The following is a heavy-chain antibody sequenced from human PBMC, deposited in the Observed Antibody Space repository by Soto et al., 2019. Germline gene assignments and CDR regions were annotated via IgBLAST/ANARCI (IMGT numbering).Heavy chain of an antibody. CDR3: ERVSHYGLGSYPHDY. J-gene: IGHJ4*02. CDR2: ISSSGTSI. CDR1: GFTFSTYS. V-gene: IGHV3-21*01. Sequence: GSLLPACAASGFTFSTYSMNWVRQAPGKGLEWVSSISSSGTSIYYADSLKGRLTISRDNAKNSLYLQMNSLRAEDTAVYYCERVSHYGLGSYPHDYWGQGTPVTVYS. D-gene: IGHD3-10*01.